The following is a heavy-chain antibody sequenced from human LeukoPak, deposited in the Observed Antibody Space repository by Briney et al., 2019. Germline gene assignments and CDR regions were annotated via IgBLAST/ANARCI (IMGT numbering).Heavy chain of an antibody. V-gene: IGHV4-39*01. CDR2: IYYSGST. D-gene: IGHD3-10*01. Sequence: SETLSLTCTVSGGSISSSSYYWGWIRQPPGKGLEWIGSIYYSGSTYYNPSLKSRVTISVDTSKNQFSLKLSSVTAADTAVYYCDANYGKDYWGQGTLVTVSS. CDR3: DANYGKDY. J-gene: IGHJ4*02. CDR1: GGSISSSSYY.